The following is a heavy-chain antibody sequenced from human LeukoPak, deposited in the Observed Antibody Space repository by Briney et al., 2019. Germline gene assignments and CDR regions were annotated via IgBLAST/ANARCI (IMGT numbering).Heavy chain of an antibody. CDR1: GFDFSNSA. CDR2: IWYTGVFR. D-gene: IGHD1-26*01. CDR3: AKGSGSYYGKFDF. Sequence: GGSLRLSCEASGFDFSNSAIHWVRQAPGEGLEWVAVIWYTGVFRSYAQSVEGRFTISRDNSRNTAFLQVSSLRDEDTAVYYCAKGSGSYYGKFDFWGQGTLVAVS. V-gene: IGHV3-33*06. J-gene: IGHJ5*01.